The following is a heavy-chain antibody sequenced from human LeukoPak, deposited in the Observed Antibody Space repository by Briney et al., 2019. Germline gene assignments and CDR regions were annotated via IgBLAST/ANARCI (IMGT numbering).Heavy chain of an antibody. CDR2: IYYTGIT. CDR1: GGSISGNSFY. D-gene: IGHD3-22*01. V-gene: IGHV4-39*01. J-gene: IGHJ4*02. CDR3: ASPGITTFDY. Sequence: SETLSLACTVSGGSISGNSFYWGWVRQPPGKGLEWIGNIYYTGITYNNPSLKSRVTISVDTSKNQFSLKLNSVTAADTAVYYCASPGITTFDYWGQGTLVTVSS.